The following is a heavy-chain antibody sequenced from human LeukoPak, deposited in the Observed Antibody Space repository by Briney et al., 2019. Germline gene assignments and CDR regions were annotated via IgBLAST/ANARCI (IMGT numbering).Heavy chain of an antibody. CDR2: ISTDGSST. Sequence: GGSLRLSCAASGNYWMHWVRQAPGKGLVWVSRISTDGSSTTYADSVKGRFTISRDNAKNTLYLQMNSLRAEDTAMYYCARGFWTGVEYWGQGALVTVSS. J-gene: IGHJ4*02. V-gene: IGHV3-74*01. CDR3: ARGFWTGVEY. D-gene: IGHD3/OR15-3a*01. CDR1: GNYW.